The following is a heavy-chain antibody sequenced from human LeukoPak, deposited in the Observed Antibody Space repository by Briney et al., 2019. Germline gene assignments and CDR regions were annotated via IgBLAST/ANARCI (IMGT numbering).Heavy chain of an antibody. Sequence: ASVKVSCKASGYTFNGYYLHWVRQAPGQGLEWMGWINPNSGGTNYAQKFQGRVTMTRDTSISTAYMELSRLRSDDTAVYYCARWMTTVITPDYWGQGTLVTVSS. J-gene: IGHJ4*02. D-gene: IGHD4-11*01. CDR3: ARWMTTVITPDY. CDR2: INPNSGGT. CDR1: GYTFNGYY. V-gene: IGHV1-2*02.